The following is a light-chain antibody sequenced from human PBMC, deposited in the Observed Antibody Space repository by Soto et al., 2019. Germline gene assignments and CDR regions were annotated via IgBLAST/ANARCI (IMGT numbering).Light chain of an antibody. Sequence: DIQMTQSPSTLSASVGDRVTITCRASQNINSALVWYQQKPGKAPNLLIYKASSLESGVPLRFSGSGSGTEFTLTISSLQPEDFATYYCQQHKSYPRTFGQGTNVEIK. V-gene: IGKV1-5*03. CDR3: QQHKSYPRT. J-gene: IGKJ1*01. CDR1: QNINSA. CDR2: KAS.